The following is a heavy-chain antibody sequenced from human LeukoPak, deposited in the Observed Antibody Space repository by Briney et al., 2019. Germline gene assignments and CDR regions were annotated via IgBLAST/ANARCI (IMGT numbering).Heavy chain of an antibody. CDR1: GYTFSSYG. CDR2: ISAYNGNT. CDR3: ARVTGYMIEDYFDY. V-gene: IGHV1-18*01. Sequence: ASVKVSCKPSGYTFSSYGISWVRQAPGQGLEWMGWISAYNGNTNYAQKLQGRVTMTTDTSTSTAYMELRSLRSDDTAVYYCARVTGYMIEDYFDYWGQGTLVTVSS. J-gene: IGHJ4*02. D-gene: IGHD3-22*01.